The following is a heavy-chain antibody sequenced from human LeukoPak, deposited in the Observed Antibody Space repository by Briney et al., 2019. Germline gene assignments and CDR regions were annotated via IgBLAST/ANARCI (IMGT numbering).Heavy chain of an antibody. CDR1: GYTFTSYG. V-gene: IGHV1-18*01. D-gene: IGHD3-9*01. Sequence: ASVTVSCKASGYTFTSYGISWVRQAPGQGLEWMGWISAYNGNTNYAQKLQGRVTMTTNTSTSTAYMELRSLRSDDTAVYYCARLLRYFSPYYFDYWGQGTLVAVSS. CDR3: ARLLRYFSPYYFDY. CDR2: ISAYNGNT. J-gene: IGHJ4*02.